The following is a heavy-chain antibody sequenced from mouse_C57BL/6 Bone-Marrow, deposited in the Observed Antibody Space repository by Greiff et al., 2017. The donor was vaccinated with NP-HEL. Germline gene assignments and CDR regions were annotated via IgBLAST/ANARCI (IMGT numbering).Heavy chain of an antibody. CDR2: IRNKANGYTT. J-gene: IGHJ4*01. D-gene: IGHD1-1*01. CDR3: ARGYYGSSYYAMDY. Sequence: EVKVEESGGGLVQPGGSLSLSCAASGFTFTDYYMSWVRQPPGKALEWLGFIRNKANGYTTEYSASVKGRFTISRDNSQSILYLQMNALRAEDSATYYCARGYYGSSYYAMDYWGQGTSVTVSS. V-gene: IGHV7-3*01. CDR1: GFTFTDYY.